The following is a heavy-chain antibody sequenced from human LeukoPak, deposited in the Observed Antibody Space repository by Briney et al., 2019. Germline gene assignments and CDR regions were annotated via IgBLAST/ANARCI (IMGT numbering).Heavy chain of an antibody. D-gene: IGHD7-27*01. J-gene: IGHJ4*02. Sequence: PGGSLRLSCEASGFTFSRYAMNWVRQVPGKGLEWVSAVSGSGGSAYYADSVKGLFTVSRDNAKNTLYLQMTSLRVEDTAIYYCAKEKTGDQALGHFDSWGQGTLVTVSS. CDR1: GFTFSRYA. CDR2: VSGSGGSA. V-gene: IGHV3-23*01. CDR3: AKEKTGDQALGHFDS.